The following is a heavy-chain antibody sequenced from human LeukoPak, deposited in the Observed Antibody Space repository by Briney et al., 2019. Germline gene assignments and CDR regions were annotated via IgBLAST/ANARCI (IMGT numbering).Heavy chain of an antibody. CDR3: ARGPPSRGYSYGAPSYYYYMDV. V-gene: IGHV4-34*01. CDR2: INHSGST. CDR1: GVSFSGYY. Sequence: PSETLSLTCAVYGVSFSGYYYSWIRQPPGKGLDWIGEINHSGSTNYNPSLKTRLSISVGTSKNQFSLNLSSVTVADTAVYYCARGPPSRGYSYGAPSYYYYMDVWGKGTTVTASS. J-gene: IGHJ6*03. D-gene: IGHD5-18*01.